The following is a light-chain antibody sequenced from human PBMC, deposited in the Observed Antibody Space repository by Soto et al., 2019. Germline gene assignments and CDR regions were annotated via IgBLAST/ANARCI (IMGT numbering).Light chain of an antibody. CDR3: QQYYSYSWT. J-gene: IGKJ1*01. CDR1: QSISRL. CDR2: RAS. Sequence: DIQMTQSPSTLSASVGDRVTITCRASQSISRLLAWYQQKPGKAPKLLIYRASALESGVPSRFSGSGSGTEFTLTIGSLQPDDFATYYCQQYYSYSWTFGQGTKVEIK. V-gene: IGKV1-5*03.